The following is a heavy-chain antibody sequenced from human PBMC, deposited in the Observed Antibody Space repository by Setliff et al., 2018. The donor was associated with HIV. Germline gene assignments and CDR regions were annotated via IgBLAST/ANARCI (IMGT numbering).Heavy chain of an antibody. CDR2: IYYSGRT. Sequence: SETLSLTCTVTGGSISTNNFYWGWIRQPPGKGLQWIGSIYYSGRTYYNPSLKSRVTISVDTSKNQFSLKLSSVTAADTAVYYCARHDGGGWYVRVLATSFDYWGQGTRVTVSS. CDR1: GGSISTNNFY. CDR3: ARHDGGGWYVRVLATSFDY. J-gene: IGHJ4*02. D-gene: IGHD6-19*01. V-gene: IGHV4-39*01.